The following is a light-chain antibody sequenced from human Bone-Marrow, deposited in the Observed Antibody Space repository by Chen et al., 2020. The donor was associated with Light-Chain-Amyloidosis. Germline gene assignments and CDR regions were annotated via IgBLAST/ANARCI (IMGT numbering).Light chain of an antibody. J-gene: IGKJ4*01. CDR2: GSS. V-gene: IGKV3-20*01. CDR3: QQYGTSPLT. CDR1: QTISSNY. Sequence: EIVLTQYPGTLSLSPGEGANLSCRASQTISSNYLTWYQQKFGQAPRLLIYGSSSRATGIPDRFTGSGSGTDVTLTINRLEPEDFAMYYCQQYGTSPLTFGGGTKVEIK.